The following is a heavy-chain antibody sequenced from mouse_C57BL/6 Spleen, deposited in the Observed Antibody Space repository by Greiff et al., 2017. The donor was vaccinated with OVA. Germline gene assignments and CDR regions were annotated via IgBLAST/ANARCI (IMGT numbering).Heavy chain of an antibody. J-gene: IGHJ2*01. CDR1: GFTFSDYY. CDR2: INYDGSST. D-gene: IGHD3-2*02. Sequence: EVHLVESEGGLVQPGSSMKLSCTASGFTFSDYYMAWVRQVPEKGLEWVANINYDGSSTYYLDSLKSRFIISRDNAKNILYLQMSSLKSEDTATYYCARGRDSSGSFDYWGQGTTLTVSS. V-gene: IGHV5-16*01. CDR3: ARGRDSSGSFDY.